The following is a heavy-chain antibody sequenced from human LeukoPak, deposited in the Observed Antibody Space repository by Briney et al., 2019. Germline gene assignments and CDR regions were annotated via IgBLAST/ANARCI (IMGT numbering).Heavy chain of an antibody. CDR2: IHYSGST. Sequence: PSETLSLTCTVSGGSISSYYWSWIRQPPGKGLEWIGYIHYSGSTNYNPSLKSRVTISVDTFKNQFSLKLSSVTAADTAVYYCARDFNWGLDYWGQGTLVTVSS. J-gene: IGHJ4*02. CDR3: ARDFNWGLDY. V-gene: IGHV4-59*01. D-gene: IGHD7-27*01. CDR1: GGSISSYY.